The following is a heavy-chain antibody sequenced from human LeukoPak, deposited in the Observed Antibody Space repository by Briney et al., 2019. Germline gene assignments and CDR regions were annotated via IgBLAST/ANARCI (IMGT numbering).Heavy chain of an antibody. J-gene: IGHJ4*02. Sequence: PSETLSLTCTVSGGSISSSSYYWGWIRQPPGKGLEWIGSIYYSRSTYYNPSLKSRVTISVDTSKNQFSLKLSSVTAADTAVYYCARRGRNYYGSGVYYFDYWGQGTLVTVSS. CDR2: IYYSRST. V-gene: IGHV4-39*01. CDR1: GGSISSSSYY. D-gene: IGHD3-10*01. CDR3: ARRGRNYYGSGVYYFDY.